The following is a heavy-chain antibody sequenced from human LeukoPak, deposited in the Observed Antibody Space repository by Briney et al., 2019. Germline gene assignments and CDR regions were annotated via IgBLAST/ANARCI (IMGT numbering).Heavy chain of an antibody. D-gene: IGHD3-10*01. CDR2: IYYSGST. CDR3: ARSLRAGITMVRGVSLFDY. J-gene: IGHJ4*02. Sequence: PSETLSLTCTVSGGSISSGGYYWSWIRQHPGKGLEWIGYIYYSGSTYYNPSLKSRVTISVDTSKNQFSLKLSSVTAADTAVYYCARSLRAGITMVRGVSLFDYWGQGTLVTVSS. V-gene: IGHV4-31*03. CDR1: GGSISSGGYY.